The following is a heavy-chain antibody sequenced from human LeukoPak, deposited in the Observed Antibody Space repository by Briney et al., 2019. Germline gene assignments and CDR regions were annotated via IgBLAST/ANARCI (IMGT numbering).Heavy chain of an antibody. Sequence: GESLKISCKGSGYSFTSYWIGWVRQMPGKGLEWMGIIYPGDSDTRYSPTFQSQVTISADKSISTAYLQWSSLKASDTAMYYCTRPRDAYTFDYWGQGTQVSVSS. CDR3: TRPRDAYTFDY. J-gene: IGHJ4*02. CDR2: IYPGDSDT. CDR1: GYSFTSYW. D-gene: IGHD3-16*01. V-gene: IGHV5-51*01.